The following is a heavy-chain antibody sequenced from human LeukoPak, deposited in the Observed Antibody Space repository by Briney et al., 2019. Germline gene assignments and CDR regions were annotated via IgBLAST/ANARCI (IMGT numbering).Heavy chain of an antibody. CDR2: IIPIFGTA. J-gene: IGHJ5*02. CDR1: GGTFSSYA. Sequence: SVKVSCKASGGTFSSYAISWVRQAPGQGLEWMGGIIPIFGTANYAQKFQGRVTITTDESTSTAYMELSSLRSEDTAVYYCARDKDCSSTSCSGMFDPWGQGTLATVSS. D-gene: IGHD2-2*01. CDR3: ARDKDCSSTSCSGMFDP. V-gene: IGHV1-69*05.